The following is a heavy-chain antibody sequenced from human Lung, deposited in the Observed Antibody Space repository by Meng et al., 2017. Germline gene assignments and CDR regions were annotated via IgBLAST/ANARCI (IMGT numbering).Heavy chain of an antibody. Sequence: LQLAGQGLLKPSHSRFLTCTVSGGSLSSSNYYLSLIRQPPGKGLDWSGHIYNRGSTYYNPSLKSRITISVDTSKNQFSLKLSSVTAADTAVYYCARGQKGYFDLWGRGTLVTVSS. V-gene: IGHV4-30-4*01. CDR1: GGSLSSSNYY. J-gene: IGHJ2*01. CDR3: ARGQKGYFDL. CDR2: IYNRGST.